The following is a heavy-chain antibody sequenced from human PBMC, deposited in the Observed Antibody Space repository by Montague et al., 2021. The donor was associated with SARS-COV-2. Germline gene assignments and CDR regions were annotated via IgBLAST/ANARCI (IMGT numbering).Heavy chain of an antibody. CDR2: ISSNEKT. CDR3: ARRGYYDSAGYHWHLDL. D-gene: IGHD3-22*01. CDR1: GGSINDHY. V-gene: IGHV4-4*09. J-gene: IGHJ2*01. Sequence: SETLSLTCTVSGGSINDHYRSWIRQSPGKGLEWIGYISSNEKTNYNPSLRSRVTLSADASRNEFSLKLDSVTAADTAVYFCARRGYYDSAGYHWHLDLWGRGMLVTVSS.